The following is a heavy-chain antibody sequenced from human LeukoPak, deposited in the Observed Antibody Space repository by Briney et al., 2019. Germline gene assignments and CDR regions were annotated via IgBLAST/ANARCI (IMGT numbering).Heavy chain of an antibody. CDR1: GFTFSSYW. Sequence: QSGGSLRLSCVVSGFTFSSYWMNWVRQAPGKGLEWVANIHGDGSDKYYMDSVKGRFTISRDNAKNSLYLQMNSLSAEDTALYYCARTLRLGTPRAFDIWGRGTMVTVSS. CDR2: IHGDGSDK. D-gene: IGHD1-14*01. J-gene: IGHJ3*02. V-gene: IGHV3-7*05. CDR3: ARTLRLGTPRAFDI.